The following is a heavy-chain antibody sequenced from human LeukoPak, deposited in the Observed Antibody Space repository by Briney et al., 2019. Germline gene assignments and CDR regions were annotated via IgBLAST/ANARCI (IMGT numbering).Heavy chain of an antibody. Sequence: ASVTVSCKASRGTFRSYSISGVRQAPGQGLEWMGGIIPIFGTANYAQKFQGRVTITADESTSTAYMELSSLRSEDTAVYYCARVPRYDSSGYYLLYWGQGTLVTVSS. CDR1: RGTFRSYS. V-gene: IGHV1-69*01. CDR3: ARVPRYDSSGYYLLY. CDR2: IIPIFGTA. J-gene: IGHJ4*02. D-gene: IGHD3-22*01.